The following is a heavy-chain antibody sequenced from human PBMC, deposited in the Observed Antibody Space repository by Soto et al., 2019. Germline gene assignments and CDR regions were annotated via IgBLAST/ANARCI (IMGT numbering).Heavy chain of an antibody. Sequence: EVQLLESGGGLVQPGGSLRLSCAASGFTFSSYAMSWVRQAPGKGLEWVSAISGSGGSTYYADSVKGRFTISRDNSKNRLYLQMIRLRAEDTAVYYCAKKGIGNRVFDYWGQGTLVTVSS. CDR2: ISGSGGST. CDR1: GFTFSSYA. J-gene: IGHJ4*02. D-gene: IGHD1-1*01. V-gene: IGHV3-23*01. CDR3: AKKGIGNRVFDY.